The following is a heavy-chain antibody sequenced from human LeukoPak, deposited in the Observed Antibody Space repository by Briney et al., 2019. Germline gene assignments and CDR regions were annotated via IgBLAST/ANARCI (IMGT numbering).Heavy chain of an antibody. CDR1: GYTFTSYY. J-gene: IGHJ6*03. Sequence: GASVKVSCKASGYTFTSYYMHWVRQAPGQGLEWMGGIIPIFGTANYAQKFQGRVTITADESTSTAYMELSSLRSEDTAVYYCAREFVVPAAISFYYYMDVWGKGTTVTVSS. CDR3: AREFVVPAAISFYYYMDV. V-gene: IGHV1-69*13. D-gene: IGHD2-2*02. CDR2: IIPIFGTA.